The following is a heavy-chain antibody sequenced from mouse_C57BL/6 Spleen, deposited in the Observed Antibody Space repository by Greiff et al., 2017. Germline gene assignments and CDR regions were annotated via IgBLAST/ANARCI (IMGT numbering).Heavy chain of an antibody. CDR3: ARRWDTYYAMDY. D-gene: IGHD3-3*01. Sequence: LVESGPELVKPGASVKISCKASGYAFSSSWMNWVKQRPGKGLEWIGRIYPGDGNTNYNGKFKGKATLTADKSSSTAYMQSSSLTSEDSAVYFCARRWDTYYAMDYWGQGTSVTVSS. V-gene: IGHV1-82*01. CDR2: IYPGDGNT. J-gene: IGHJ4*01. CDR1: GYAFSSSW.